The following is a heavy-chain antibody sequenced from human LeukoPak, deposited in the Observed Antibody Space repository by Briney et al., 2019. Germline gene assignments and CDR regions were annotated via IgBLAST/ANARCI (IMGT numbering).Heavy chain of an antibody. J-gene: IGHJ1*01. V-gene: IGHV3-30*18. D-gene: IGHD4-17*01. Sequence: PGGSLRLSCAASGFTFSSYGMHWVRQAPGKGLEWAAVISYDGSNKYYADSVKGRFTISRDNSKNTLYLQMNSLRAEDTAVYYCAKDGYYGDYSHQHWGQGTLVTVSS. CDR1: GFTFSSYG. CDR2: ISYDGSNK. CDR3: AKDGYYGDYSHQH.